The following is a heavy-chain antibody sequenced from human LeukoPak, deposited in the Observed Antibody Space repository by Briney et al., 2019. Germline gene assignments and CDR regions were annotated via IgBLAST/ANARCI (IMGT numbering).Heavy chain of an antibody. D-gene: IGHD2-15*01. CDR3: ARGYCGGGGCYSPYYYYYYGMDV. V-gene: IGHV4-59*01. Sequence: PSETLSLTCTVSGVSISSYYWSWIRQPPGKGLEWIGYIHYSGTTNHNPSLKSRVTMSADTSKNHFSLELSSVTAADTAVYYCARGYCGGGGCYSPYYYYYYGMDVWGQGTTVTVSS. CDR1: GVSISSYY. CDR2: IHYSGTT. J-gene: IGHJ6*02.